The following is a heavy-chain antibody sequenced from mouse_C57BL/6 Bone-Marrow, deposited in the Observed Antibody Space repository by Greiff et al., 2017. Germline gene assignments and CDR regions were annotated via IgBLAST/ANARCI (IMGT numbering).Heavy chain of an antibody. J-gene: IGHJ4*01. CDR3: ARAPDYDGPMDY. CDR1: GFTFSSYA. CDR2: ISDGGSYT. V-gene: IGHV5-4*01. D-gene: IGHD2-4*01. Sequence: EVQLVESGGGLVKPGGSLKLSCAASGFTFSSYAMSWVRQTPEKRLEWVATISDGGSYTYYPDNVKGRVTISRDNAKNNLYLQMSHLKSEDTAMYYCARAPDYDGPMDYWGQGTSVTVSS.